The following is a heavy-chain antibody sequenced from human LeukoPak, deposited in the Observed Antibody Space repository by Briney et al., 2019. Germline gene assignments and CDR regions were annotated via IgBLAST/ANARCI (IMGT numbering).Heavy chain of an antibody. D-gene: IGHD3-10*01. CDR1: GLAVSSTF. J-gene: IGHJ2*01. CDR3: ARNTDYYGSGTYGYFDH. Sequence: GGSLRLSCAPSGLAVSSTFMSWVRQAPGRGLELVSIIYSGGTTHYADSVKGRFTISRDNAKNMLYLQMDSLRVGDTAIYYCARNTDYYGSGTYGYFDHWGRGTLVTVSS. V-gene: IGHV3-53*01. CDR2: IYSGGTT.